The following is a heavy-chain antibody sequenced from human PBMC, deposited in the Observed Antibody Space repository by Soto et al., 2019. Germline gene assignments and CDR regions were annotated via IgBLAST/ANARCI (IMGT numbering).Heavy chain of an antibody. CDR1: GFTFSNAW. D-gene: IGHD3-10*02. CDR2: IKRNTDAGTT. J-gene: IGHJ5*02. Sequence: AQLVESGGGLVKPGGSLRLSCAASGFTFSNAWMSWVRQAPGKGLEWVGRIKRNTDAGTTDYAAHVKGRFIIARDDSKNTMYLQMNNLKSADTAVYYWTTDLNPGSSYFLFGQPANWFNPWGKGTLVTVSS. CDR3: TTDLNPGSSYFLFGQPANWFNP. V-gene: IGHV3-15*01.